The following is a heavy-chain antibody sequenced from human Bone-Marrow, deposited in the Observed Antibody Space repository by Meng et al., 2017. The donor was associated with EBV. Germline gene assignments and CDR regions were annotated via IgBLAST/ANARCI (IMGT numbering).Heavy chain of an antibody. V-gene: IGHV7-4-1*02. CDR2: INTNTGNP. CDR3: ARRYSSSWYGPNWFDP. CDR1: GYTFTSYA. D-gene: IGHD6-13*01. Sequence: VKLLQAGSWLKKPGVSVKVSCKASGYTFTSYAMNWVRQAPGQGLEWMGWINTNTGNPTYAQGFTGRFVFSLDTSVSTAYLQISSLKAEDTAVYYCARRYSSSWYGPNWFDPWGQGTLVTVSS. J-gene: IGHJ5*02.